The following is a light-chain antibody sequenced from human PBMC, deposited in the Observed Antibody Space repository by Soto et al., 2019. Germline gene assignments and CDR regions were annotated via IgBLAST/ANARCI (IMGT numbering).Light chain of an antibody. V-gene: IGKV1-8*01. CDR3: KQYYSYPWT. Sequence: AIRMTQSPSSLSASTGDRVTITCRASQGISSYLAWYQQKPGKAPKLLIYAASSLQSGVPSRFSDSGPGTDFTLTILCLKSEDFATYVSKQYYSYPWTSGKETNVEIK. CDR1: QGISSY. J-gene: IGKJ1*01. CDR2: AAS.